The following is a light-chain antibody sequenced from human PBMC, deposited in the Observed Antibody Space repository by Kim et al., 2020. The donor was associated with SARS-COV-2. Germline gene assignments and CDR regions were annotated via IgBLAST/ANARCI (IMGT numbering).Light chain of an antibody. CDR3: QQYHILPYT. J-gene: IGKJ2*01. Sequence: DIVMTQSPDSLAVSLGERATINCESSQSLIHSSNNKNYLVWYQQKPGQPPKLLIRWSSDRQSGVPDRFSGSGSGTHFTLTISSLQAEDVAIYYCQQYHILPYTFGQGTKLEI. CDR2: WSS. CDR1: QSLIHSSNNKNY. V-gene: IGKV4-1*01.